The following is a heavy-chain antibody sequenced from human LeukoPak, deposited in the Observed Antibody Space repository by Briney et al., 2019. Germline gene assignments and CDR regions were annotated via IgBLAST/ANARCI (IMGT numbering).Heavy chain of an antibody. V-gene: IGHV3-74*01. CDR2: INSVGGST. D-gene: IGHD5-24*01. Sequence: GGSLRLSCTASGFTFSSYWMHWVRQAPGKGLVWVSRINSVGGSTSYADSVKGRFTNSRDNAKNTLYLQMNSLRAEDTAVDYCARRIQGMAPYYFDYWGQGTLVTVSS. J-gene: IGHJ4*02. CDR3: ARRIQGMAPYYFDY. CDR1: GFTFSSYW.